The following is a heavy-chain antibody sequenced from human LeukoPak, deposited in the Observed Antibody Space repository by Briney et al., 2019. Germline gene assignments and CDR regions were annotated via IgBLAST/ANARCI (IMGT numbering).Heavy chain of an antibody. CDR2: IWYDGSNK. D-gene: IGHD1-26*01. V-gene: IGHV3-33*06. CDR3: AKEQRGSGSYFGY. J-gene: IGHJ4*02. CDR1: GFTFSSYG. Sequence: PGGSLRLSCAASGFTFSSYGMHWVRQAPGKGLEWVAVIWYDGSNKYYADSVKGRFTISRDNSKNTLYLQVNSLRAEDTAVYYCAKEQRGSGSYFGYWGQGTLVTVSS.